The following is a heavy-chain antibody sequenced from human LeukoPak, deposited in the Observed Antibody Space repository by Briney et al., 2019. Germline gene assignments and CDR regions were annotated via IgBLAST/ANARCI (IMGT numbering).Heavy chain of an antibody. J-gene: IGHJ5*02. V-gene: IGHV4-30-4*08. CDR2: IYYSGST. CDR3: AREVYCGGDCYNWFDR. CDR1: GGSISSGDYY. D-gene: IGHD2-21*01. Sequence: SETLSLTCTVSGGSISSGDYYWSWIRQPPGKGLEWIGYIYYSGSTYYNPSLKSRVTISVDTSKNQFSLKLSSVTAADTAVYYCAREVYCGGDCYNWFDRWGQGTLVTVSS.